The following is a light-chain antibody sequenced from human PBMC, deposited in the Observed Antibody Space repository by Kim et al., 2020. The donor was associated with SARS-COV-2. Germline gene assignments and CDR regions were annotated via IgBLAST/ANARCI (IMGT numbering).Light chain of an antibody. Sequence: SYELTQPPSVSVAPGKTATITCGGDNIGRKTVHWYQQKPGQAPIEVIYYDKDRPSGIPERFSGSSSGNTATLTISRVEAGDEADYYCQLWDSSTDHWVFGGGTQLTVL. J-gene: IGLJ3*02. V-gene: IGLV3-21*04. CDR3: QLWDSSTDHWV. CDR2: YDK. CDR1: NIGRKT.